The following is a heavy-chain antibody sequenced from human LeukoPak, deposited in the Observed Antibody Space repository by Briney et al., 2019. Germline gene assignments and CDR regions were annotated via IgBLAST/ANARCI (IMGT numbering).Heavy chain of an antibody. CDR2: INWDGDST. J-gene: IGHJ4*02. Sequence: AGGSLRLSCAASGFTFSDYCMHWVRQAPGKGLEWVSLINWDGDSTYYPDSVKGRFTISRDNSKNSLYLQMNSLRAEDTALYYCAKERRYRSGCFYYFGSWGQGTLVTVSS. CDR1: GFTFSDYC. D-gene: IGHD6-19*01. V-gene: IGHV3-43D*04. CDR3: AKERRYRSGCFYYFGS.